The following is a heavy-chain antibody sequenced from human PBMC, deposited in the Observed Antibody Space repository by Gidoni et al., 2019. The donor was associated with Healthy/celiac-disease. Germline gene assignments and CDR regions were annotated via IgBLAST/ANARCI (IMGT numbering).Heavy chain of an antibody. D-gene: IGHD3-3*01. CDR2: INPNSGGT. CDR1: GYTFTGYY. Sequence: VQLVQSGAEVKKPGASVKVSCRASGYTFTGYYMHWVRQAPGQGLEWMGWINPNSGGTNDAQKFQGRVTMTRDTSSSTAYMELSRLRSDDTAVYYCARAEYYDFWTGTFDIWGQGTMVTVSS. V-gene: IGHV1-2*02. CDR3: ARAEYYDFWTGTFDI. J-gene: IGHJ3*02.